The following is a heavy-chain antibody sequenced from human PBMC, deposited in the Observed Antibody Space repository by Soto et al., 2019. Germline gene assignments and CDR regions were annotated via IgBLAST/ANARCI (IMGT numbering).Heavy chain of an antibody. CDR3: ARGPLVVLNYFES. CDR2: IFPLTDIP. Sequence: SVKVSCKASGGTFRNYPINWVRQAPGQGLEWMGSIFPLTDIPDYAQNFQARLTISADKSTSTAYMELSSLTSDDTAMYFCARGPLVVLNYFESWGQGALVTVSS. J-gene: IGHJ4*02. V-gene: IGHV1-69*04. CDR1: GGTFRNYP.